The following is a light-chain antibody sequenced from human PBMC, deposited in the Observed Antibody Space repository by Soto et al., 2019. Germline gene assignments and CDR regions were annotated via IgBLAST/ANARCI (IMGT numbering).Light chain of an antibody. CDR3: SSYTSSSTHV. CDR1: SSDVCGYNY. CDR2: EVS. Sequence: QSVLTQPASVSGSPGQSITISCTGTSSDVCGYNYVSWYQQHPGRAPKLVISEVSNRPSGVSNRFSGSKSGNTASLTISGLQTEDEADYYCSSYTSSSTHVFGTGTE. V-gene: IGLV2-14*01. J-gene: IGLJ1*01.